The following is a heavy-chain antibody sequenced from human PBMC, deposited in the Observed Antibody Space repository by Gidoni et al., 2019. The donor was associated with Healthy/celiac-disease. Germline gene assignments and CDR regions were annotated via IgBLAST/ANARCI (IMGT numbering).Heavy chain of an antibody. CDR3: TTCSVYSNSLYYYYGMDV. J-gene: IGHJ6*02. Sequence: PVKGRFTISRDDSKNTLYLQMNSLKTEDTAVYYCTTCSVYSNSLYYYYGMDVWGQGTTVTVSS. D-gene: IGHD4-4*01. V-gene: IGHV3-15*01.